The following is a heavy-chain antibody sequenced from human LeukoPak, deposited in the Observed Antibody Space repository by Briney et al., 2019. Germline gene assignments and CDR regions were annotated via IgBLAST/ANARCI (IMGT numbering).Heavy chain of an antibody. CDR1: GITFRHHA. V-gene: IGHV3-23*05. CDR2: IFDSGTPS. J-gene: IGHJ3*02. CDR3: TKAVGGGRDAYDI. Sequence: GGSLRLSCVAYGITFRHHAMNWVRQAQGKGLEWVSSIFDSGTPSYYADSVKGRFTISRDNSRNTFYLQMENLRAEDSATYYCTKAVGGGRDAYDIWGQGTGVIVSS. D-gene: IGHD3-16*01.